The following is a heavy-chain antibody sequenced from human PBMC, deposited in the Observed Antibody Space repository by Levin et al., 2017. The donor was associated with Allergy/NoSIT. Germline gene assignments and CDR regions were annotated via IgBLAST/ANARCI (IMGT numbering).Heavy chain of an antibody. Sequence: GESLKISCAASGITFSSYSMNWVRQAPGKGLEWVSYISSSSSAIYYADSVKGRFTISRDNARNSLYLQMDSLRAEDTAVYYCASGTTVTPYYFDYWGQGTLVTVS. D-gene: IGHD4-17*01. J-gene: IGHJ4*02. CDR2: ISSSSSAI. CDR1: GITFSSYS. V-gene: IGHV3-48*01. CDR3: ASGTTVTPYYFDY.